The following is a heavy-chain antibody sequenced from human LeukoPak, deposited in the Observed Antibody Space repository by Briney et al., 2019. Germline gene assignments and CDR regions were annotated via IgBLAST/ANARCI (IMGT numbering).Heavy chain of an antibody. Sequence: NPSETLSLTCSVAGGSISTYYWNWIRQTPGKGLEWIGHIANGNTDYNPSLKSRVNISVDTSKNQFSLKLTSVSAEDTAVYYCARDKAHSYGRYFDPWGQGALVIVSS. D-gene: IGHD5-18*01. CDR1: GGSISTYY. J-gene: IGHJ5*02. V-gene: IGHV4-59*01. CDR2: IANGNT. CDR3: ARDKAHSYGRYFDP.